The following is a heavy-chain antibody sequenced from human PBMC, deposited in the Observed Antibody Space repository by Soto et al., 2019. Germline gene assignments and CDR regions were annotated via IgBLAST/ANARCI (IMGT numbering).Heavy chain of an antibody. D-gene: IGHD3-3*01. J-gene: IGHJ6*02. Sequence: AASVKVSCKASGVTFSSYAISWVRQAPGQGLEWMGGIIPIFGTANYAQKFQGRVTITADESTSTAYMELSSLRSEDTAVYYCVRDSRFLEEGYYYYGMDVWGQGTTVTVSS. V-gene: IGHV1-69*13. CDR3: VRDSRFLEEGYYYYGMDV. CDR1: GVTFSSYA. CDR2: IIPIFGTA.